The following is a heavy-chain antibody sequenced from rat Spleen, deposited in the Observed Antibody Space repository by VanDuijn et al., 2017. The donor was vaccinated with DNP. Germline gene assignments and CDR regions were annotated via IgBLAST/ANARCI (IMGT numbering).Heavy chain of an antibody. CDR1: GFNFSDYY. V-gene: IGHV5-22*01. Sequence: EVQLVESGGGLVQPGRSLKLSCAASGFNFSDYYMAWVRQAPKKGLEWVASISYEGRNTYYGDSVKGRFTISRDNAKSTLYLQMNSLRSEDTATYYCARHVDAWGQGTSVTVSS. J-gene: IGHJ4*01. CDR3: ARHVDA. CDR2: ISYEGRNT.